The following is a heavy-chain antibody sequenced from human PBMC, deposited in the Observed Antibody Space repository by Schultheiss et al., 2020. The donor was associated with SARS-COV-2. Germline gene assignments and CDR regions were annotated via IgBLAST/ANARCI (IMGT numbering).Heavy chain of an antibody. CDR1: GFSLSTSGVG. D-gene: IGHD3-22*01. Sequence: SGPTLVKPTQTLTLTCTFSGFSLSTSGVGVGWIRQPPGKALEWLALIYWNDDKRYSPSLKSRLTITKDTSKNQVVLTMTNMDPVDTATYYCAHNNYDSSGYYDAFDIWGQGTMVTVSS. V-gene: IGHV2-5*01. CDR3: AHNNYDSSGYYDAFDI. J-gene: IGHJ3*02. CDR2: IYWNDDK.